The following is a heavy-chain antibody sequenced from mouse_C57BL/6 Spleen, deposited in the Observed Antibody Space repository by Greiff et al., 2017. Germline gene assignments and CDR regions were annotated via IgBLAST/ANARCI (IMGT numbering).Heavy chain of an antibody. CDR1: GFTFRDYY. J-gene: IGHJ3*01. Sequence: EVMLVESGGGLVQPGGSLKLSCAASGFTFRDYYMSWVRQTPEKRLEWVAYISNGGGITYYPDTVKGRFTISRDNAKNTLYLQMSRLKSEDTAMYYCARQGDYDDVPFAYWGQGTLVTVSA. CDR3: ARQGDYDDVPFAY. D-gene: IGHD2-4*01. V-gene: IGHV5-12*01. CDR2: ISNGGGIT.